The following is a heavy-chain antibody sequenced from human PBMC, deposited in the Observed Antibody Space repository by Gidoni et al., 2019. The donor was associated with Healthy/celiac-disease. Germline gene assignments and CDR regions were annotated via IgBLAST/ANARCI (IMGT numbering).Heavy chain of an antibody. CDR3: AKTDYGDYVPVDY. D-gene: IGHD4-17*01. J-gene: IGHJ4*02. V-gene: IGHV3-23*01. Sequence: EVQLLQPGRGLVESGGSLRLACAASGFTFRSYAMSWVRQAPGKGLEWVSAISGSGGSTYYADSVKGRFTISRDNSKNTLYLQMNSLRAEDTAVYYCAKTDYGDYVPVDYWGQGTLVTVSS. CDR2: ISGSGGST. CDR1: GFTFRSYA.